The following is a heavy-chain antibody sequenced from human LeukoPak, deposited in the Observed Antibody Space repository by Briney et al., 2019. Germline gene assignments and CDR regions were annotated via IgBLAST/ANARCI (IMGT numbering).Heavy chain of an antibody. J-gene: IGHJ4*02. V-gene: IGHV4-34*01. CDR3: ARGGPIAAAPKSFDY. CDR1: GGSFRGYY. D-gene: IGHD6-13*01. CDR2: INHSGST. Sequence: SETLSLTCAVYGGSFRGYYWSWIRQPPGKGLEWRGEINHSGSTNYNPSLKSRVTISVDTSKNQFSLKLSSVTAADTAVYYCARGGPIAAAPKSFDYWGQGTLVTVSS.